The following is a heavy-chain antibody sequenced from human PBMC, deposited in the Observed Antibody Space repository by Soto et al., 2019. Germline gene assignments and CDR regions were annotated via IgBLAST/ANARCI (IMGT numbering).Heavy chain of an antibody. CDR3: ARIAAVAGLVDY. CDR1: GFSLSTSGVG. J-gene: IGHJ4*02. Sequence: QITLKESGPTLVKPTQTLTLTCTFSGFSLSTSGVGVGWIRQPPGKALEWLALIYWDDDKRYSPSLKSRLTITKDTSKNRVVLTMSNMDPVDTATYYCARIAAVAGLVDYWGQGTLVTVSS. V-gene: IGHV2-5*02. CDR2: IYWDDDK. D-gene: IGHD6-25*01.